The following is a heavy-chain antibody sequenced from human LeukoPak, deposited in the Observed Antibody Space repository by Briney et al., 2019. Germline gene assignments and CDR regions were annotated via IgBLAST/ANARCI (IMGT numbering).Heavy chain of an antibody. V-gene: IGHV3-30-3*01. D-gene: IGHD4-17*01. CDR3: ARGMTTVTREELSVDY. J-gene: IGHJ4*02. Sequence: PGGSLRLSCAASGFTFSNYAMHWVRQAPGKGLEWVAIIPYDASSEYYADSVKGRFTISRDNSKNTLYLVMNSLRDEDTAVYYCARGMTTVTREELSVDYWGQGTLVTVSS. CDR2: IPYDASSE. CDR1: GFTFSNYA.